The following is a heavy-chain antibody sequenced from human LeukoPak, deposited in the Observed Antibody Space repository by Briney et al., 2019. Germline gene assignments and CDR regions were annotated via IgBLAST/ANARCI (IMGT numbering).Heavy chain of an antibody. CDR3: AGGRTDIVVVPATLRNYYFDY. J-gene: IGHJ4*02. CDR1: GYTFTGYY. D-gene: IGHD2-2*01. CDR2: INPNSGGT. Sequence: GASVTVSCTASGYTFTGYYMHWVRQAPGQGLEWMGWINPNSGGTNYAQKFQGRVTMTRDTSISTAYMELSSLRSEDTAVYYCAGGRTDIVVVPATLRNYYFDYWGQGTLVTVSS. V-gene: IGHV1-2*02.